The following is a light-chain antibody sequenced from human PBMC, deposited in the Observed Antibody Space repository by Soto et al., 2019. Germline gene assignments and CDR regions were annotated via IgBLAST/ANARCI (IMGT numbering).Light chain of an antibody. J-gene: IGKJ5*01. V-gene: IGKV1-33*01. CDR3: QQYDNLLPIT. Sequence: IQMTQSPSSLSASVGDRVTITCQASQDIAKNLNWYQQKPGKAPKLLIYDASSLQTGVPSRFGGSGSAIHFPFTIVSLQSEDIATYYCQQYDNLLPITFGQGTRLEIK. CDR1: QDIAKN. CDR2: DAS.